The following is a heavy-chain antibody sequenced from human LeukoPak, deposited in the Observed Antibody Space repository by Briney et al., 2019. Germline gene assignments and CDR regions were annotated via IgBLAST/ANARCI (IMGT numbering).Heavy chain of an antibody. V-gene: IGHV3-74*01. Sequence: PGGSLRLSCAASGFTFSTYWIHWVRQAPGQGLVWVSRINSGGGNTVYADSAKGRFTISRDNVKNTVYLQMNSLRAEDTAVYYCAREAYSNYAYDMWGQGTMVIVSS. J-gene: IGHJ3*02. D-gene: IGHD6-13*01. CDR3: AREAYSNYAYDM. CDR1: GFTFSTYW. CDR2: INSGGGNT.